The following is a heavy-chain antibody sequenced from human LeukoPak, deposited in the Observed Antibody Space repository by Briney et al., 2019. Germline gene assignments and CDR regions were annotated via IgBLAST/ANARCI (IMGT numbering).Heavy chain of an antibody. CDR3: ARLTVVPYYFDY. D-gene: IGHD4-23*01. CDR1: GYTFTSCG. Sequence: ASVKVSCKASGYTFTSCGISWVRQAPGQGLEWMGWISAYNGNTNYAQKLQGRVTMTTDTSTSTAYMELRSLRSDDTAVYYCARLTVVPYYFDYWGQGTLVTVSS. J-gene: IGHJ4*02. V-gene: IGHV1-18*01. CDR2: ISAYNGNT.